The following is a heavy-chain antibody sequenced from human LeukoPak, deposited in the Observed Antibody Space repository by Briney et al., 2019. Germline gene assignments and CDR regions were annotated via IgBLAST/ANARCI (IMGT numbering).Heavy chain of an antibody. CDR1: GFIVSRYS. V-gene: IGHV3-48*01. D-gene: IGHD2-2*01. CDR3: ARAYCSSITCFE. J-gene: IGHJ4*02. CDR2: ISTSYSGI. Sequence: GGSLRLSCAASGFIVSRYSMTWVRQAPGKGLEWVSSISTSYSGIYYADSVKGRFTISRDNAKNSLYLQMDSLRADDTAVYYCARAYCSSITCFEWGQGTLVT.